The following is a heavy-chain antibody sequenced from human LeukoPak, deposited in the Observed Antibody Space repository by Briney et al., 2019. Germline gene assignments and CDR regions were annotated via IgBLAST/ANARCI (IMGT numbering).Heavy chain of an antibody. Sequence: GGSLRLSCAASGFTFSDYYMSWIRQAPGKGLEWVSYISSSGSTIYYADSVKGRFTISRDNAKNSLYLQMNSLRAEDTAVYYCARDGCSSTRCYVNWFDPWGQGTLVTVSS. CDR2: ISSSGSTI. CDR1: GFTFSDYY. D-gene: IGHD2-2*01. J-gene: IGHJ5*02. CDR3: ARDGCSSTRCYVNWFDP. V-gene: IGHV3-11*04.